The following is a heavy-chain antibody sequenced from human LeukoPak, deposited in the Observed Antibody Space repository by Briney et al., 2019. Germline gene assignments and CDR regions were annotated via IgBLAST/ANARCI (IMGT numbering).Heavy chain of an antibody. CDR2: INPNSGGT. Sequence: ASVKVSCKASGYTFTGYYMHWVRQAPGQGLEWMGWINPNSGGTNHAQKFQGRVTMTRDTSISTAYMELSRLRSDDTAVYYCARVGYSGYDWIDYWGQGTLVTVSS. D-gene: IGHD5-12*01. V-gene: IGHV1-2*02. CDR3: ARVGYSGYDWIDY. CDR1: GYTFTGYY. J-gene: IGHJ4*02.